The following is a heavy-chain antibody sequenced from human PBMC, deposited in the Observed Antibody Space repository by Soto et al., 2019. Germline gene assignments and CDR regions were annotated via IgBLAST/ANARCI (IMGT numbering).Heavy chain of an antibody. CDR1: GFTFSSYS. V-gene: IGHV3-23*01. D-gene: IGHD3-10*01. CDR2: FRSGGDDGTT. Sequence: GGSLRLSCAASGFTFSSYSMSWVRQAPGKGLEWVSGFRSGGDDGTTYYADSVKGRFTISRDNSKNTLFLQMDSLRVEDTAIYYCAKKVNSGPGSQYFDYWGQGTLVTVSS. J-gene: IGHJ4*02. CDR3: AKKVNSGPGSQYFDY.